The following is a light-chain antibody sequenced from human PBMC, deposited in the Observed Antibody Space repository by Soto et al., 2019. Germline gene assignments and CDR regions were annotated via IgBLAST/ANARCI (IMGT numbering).Light chain of an antibody. V-gene: IGLV2-14*01. CDR3: SSYTSSSTRGV. CDR1: SSDVGGYNY. J-gene: IGLJ1*01. CDR2: DVS. Sequence: QSALTRPASVSGSPGQSITISCTGTSSDVGGYNYVSWYQQHPGKAPKLMIYDVSNRPSGVSNRFSGSKSGNTASLTISGLQAEDEADYYCSSYTSSSTRGVFGTGTKVTVL.